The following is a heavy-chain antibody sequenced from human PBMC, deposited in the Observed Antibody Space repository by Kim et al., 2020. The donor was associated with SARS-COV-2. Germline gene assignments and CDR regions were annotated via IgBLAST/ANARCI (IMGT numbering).Heavy chain of an antibody. CDR1: GFTFDDYG. CDR2: INWNGGST. CDR3: ARHYDFWSGYSSRNYYYYYGMDV. Sequence: GGSLRLSCAASGFTFDDYGMSWVRQAPGKGLEWVSGINWNGGSTGYADSVKGRFTISRDNAKNSLYLQMNSLRAEDTALYHCARHYDFWSGYSSRNYYYYYGMDVWGQGTTVTVSS. V-gene: IGHV3-20*01. J-gene: IGHJ6*02. D-gene: IGHD3-3*01.